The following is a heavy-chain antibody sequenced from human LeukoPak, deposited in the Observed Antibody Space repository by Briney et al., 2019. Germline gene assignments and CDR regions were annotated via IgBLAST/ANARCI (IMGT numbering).Heavy chain of an antibody. J-gene: IGHJ6*02. D-gene: IGHD5-18*01. Sequence: SETLSLTCTVSGGSICSGGYYWSWIRQHPGKGLEWIGYIYYSGSTYYNPSLKSRVTISVDTSKNQFSLKLSSVTAADTAVYYCARDFTAKDYYGMDVWGQGTTVTVSS. CDR3: ARDFTAKDYYGMDV. V-gene: IGHV4-31*03. CDR2: IYYSGST. CDR1: GGSICSGGYY.